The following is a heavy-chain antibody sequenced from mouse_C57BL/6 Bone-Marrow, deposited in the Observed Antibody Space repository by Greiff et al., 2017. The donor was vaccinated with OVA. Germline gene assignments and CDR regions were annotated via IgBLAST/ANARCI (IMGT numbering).Heavy chain of an antibody. D-gene: IGHD6-1*01. CDR3: AREEPGRGYAMDY. V-gene: IGHV1-82*01. CDR2: IYPGDGDT. Sequence: QVQLQQSGPELVKPGASVKISCKASGYAFSSSRMNWVKQRPGQGLEWIGRIYPGDGDTNYNGKFKGKATLTADKSSSTAYMQLSSLTSEDSAVYFCAREEPGRGYAMDYWGQGTSVTVSS. CDR1: GYAFSSSR. J-gene: IGHJ4*01.